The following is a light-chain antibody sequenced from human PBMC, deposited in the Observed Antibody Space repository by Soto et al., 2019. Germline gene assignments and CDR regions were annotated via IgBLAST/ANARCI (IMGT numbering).Light chain of an antibody. CDR2: DVR. J-gene: IGLJ1*01. Sequence: QSVLTQPASVSGSPGQSITISCTGTSSDVGGYNYVSWFQQHPGKAPKLMIYDVRNRPSGISNRFSGSKSGNTASLTISGLQGEDEADYYCNSYTSSSTYVFGTGTKVTVL. CDR1: SSDVGGYNY. CDR3: NSYTSSSTYV. V-gene: IGLV2-14*01.